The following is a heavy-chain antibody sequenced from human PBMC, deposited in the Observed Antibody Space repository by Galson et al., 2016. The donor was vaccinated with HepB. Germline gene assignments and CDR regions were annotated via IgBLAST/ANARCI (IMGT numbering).Heavy chain of an antibody. J-gene: IGHJ4*02. CDR3: ASSVVVAGIIDY. V-gene: IGHV3-33*01. D-gene: IGHD2-2*01. CDR2: IWSGGIKK. Sequence: SLRLSCAGSGFSFSAYAVHWVRQTPGKGLEWVAVIWSGGIKKYYADSVGGRFTISRDNSENTVYLQIDTLRVEDTAMYYCASSVVVAGIIDYWGQGTLVTVSS. CDR1: GFSFSAYA.